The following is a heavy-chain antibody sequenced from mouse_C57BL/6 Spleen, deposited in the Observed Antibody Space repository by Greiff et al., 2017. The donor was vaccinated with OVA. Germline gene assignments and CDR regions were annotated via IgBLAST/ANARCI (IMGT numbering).Heavy chain of an antibody. J-gene: IGHJ2*01. CDR2: IYPGDGDT. V-gene: IGHV1-80*01. Sequence: QVQLQQSGAELVKPGASVKISCKASGYAFSSYWMNWVKQRPGKGLEWIGQIYPGDGDTNYNGKFKGKATLTADKSSSTAYMQLSSLTSEDSAVYFCARSEIYYDLDYWGQGTTLTVSS. CDR3: ARSEIYYDLDY. D-gene: IGHD2-4*01. CDR1: GYAFSSYW.